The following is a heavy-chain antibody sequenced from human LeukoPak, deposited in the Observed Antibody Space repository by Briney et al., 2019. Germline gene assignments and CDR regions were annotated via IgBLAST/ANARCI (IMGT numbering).Heavy chain of an antibody. Sequence: GGSLRLSCVASGFGLTNYAMSWVRQTPGKGLQWVAATSSSDAGTYHADSVRGRFTISRDNSKNTLYLQMNSLRAEDTAVYYCAKVGIDGSGPFDHWGQGTLVTVSS. CDR1: GFGLTNYA. V-gene: IGHV3-23*01. J-gene: IGHJ4*02. CDR2: TSSSDAGT. CDR3: AKVGIDGSGPFDH. D-gene: IGHD3-10*01.